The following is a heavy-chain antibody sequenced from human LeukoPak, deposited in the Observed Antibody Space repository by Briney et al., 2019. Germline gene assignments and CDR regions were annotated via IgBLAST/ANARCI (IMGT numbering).Heavy chain of an antibody. Sequence: PGGSLRLSCAASGFTFSCYWMSWVRQAPGMGLEWVANIKQDGSEKYYVDSVKGRFTISRDNAKNSLYLQMNSLRAEDTAVYYCASIADPPAFTIAAYFDYWGQGTLVTVSS. D-gene: IGHD6-13*01. J-gene: IGHJ4*02. CDR2: IKQDGSEK. CDR3: ASIADPPAFTIAAYFDY. CDR1: GFTFSCYW. V-gene: IGHV3-7*01.